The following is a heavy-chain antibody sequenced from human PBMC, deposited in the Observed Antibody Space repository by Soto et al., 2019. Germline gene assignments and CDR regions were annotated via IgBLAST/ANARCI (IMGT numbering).Heavy chain of an antibody. J-gene: IGHJ4*02. V-gene: IGHV3-30-3*01. Sequence: QVQLVESGGGVVQPGRSLRLSCAASGFTFSSYAMHWVRQAPGKGLEWVAVISYDGSNKYYADSVKGRFTISRDNSKNTQFLQMNSLRAEDTAVYYCARVGRRHYFDYWGQGTLVTVSS. CDR1: GFTFSSYA. D-gene: IGHD1-1*01. CDR2: ISYDGSNK. CDR3: ARVGRRHYFDY.